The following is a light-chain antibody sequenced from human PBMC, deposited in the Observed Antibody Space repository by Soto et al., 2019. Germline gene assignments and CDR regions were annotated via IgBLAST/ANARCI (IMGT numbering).Light chain of an antibody. Sequence: EIVLTQSPGTLSLSPGERATLSCRASQSVSSSYLAWYQQKPGQAPRLLIYGASSRATGIPDRFSGSGSVTDFTLTIRRLGPEGFAVYYCQQDGSSPYTFGQGNKLEVK. CDR2: GAS. J-gene: IGKJ2*01. CDR1: QSVSSSY. V-gene: IGKV3-20*01. CDR3: QQDGSSPYT.